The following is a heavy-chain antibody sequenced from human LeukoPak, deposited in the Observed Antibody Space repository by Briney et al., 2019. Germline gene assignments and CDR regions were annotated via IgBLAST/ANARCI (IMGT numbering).Heavy chain of an antibody. J-gene: IGHJ4*02. CDR3: ARSVYCSSTSCLDY. CDR1: GFTYSSYS. D-gene: IGHD2-2*01. Sequence: GGSLRLSCAASGFTYSSYSMNWVRQAPGKGLEWVSSISSSSSYIYYADSVKGRFTISRDNAKNSLYLQMNSLRAEDTAVYYCARSVYCSSTSCLDYWGQGTLVTVSS. V-gene: IGHV3-21*01. CDR2: ISSSSSYI.